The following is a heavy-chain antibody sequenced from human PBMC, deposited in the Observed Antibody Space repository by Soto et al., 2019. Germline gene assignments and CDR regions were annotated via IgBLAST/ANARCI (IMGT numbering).Heavy chain of an antibody. V-gene: IGHV4-34*01. Sequence: SETLSLTCAVYGGSFSGYYWSWIRQPPGKGLEWIGEINHSGSTNYNPSLKSRVTISVDTSKNQLSLKLSSVTAADTAVYYCARLTTTRRNFDYWGQGTLVTVSS. CDR2: INHSGST. CDR1: GGSFSGYY. CDR3: ARLTTTRRNFDY. J-gene: IGHJ4*02. D-gene: IGHD3-22*01.